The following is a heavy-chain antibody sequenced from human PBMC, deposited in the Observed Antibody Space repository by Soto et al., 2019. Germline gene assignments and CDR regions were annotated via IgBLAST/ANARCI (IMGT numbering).Heavy chain of an antibody. CDR2: ISGSGGST. V-gene: IGHV3-23*01. CDR1: GFTFSSYA. Sequence: HPGGSPRLSCASSGFTFSSYAMSWVRQAPGKGLEWVSAISGSGGSTYYADSVKGRFTISRDNSKNTLYLQMNSLRAEDTAVYYCAKVGIRGDAYSSSWDYWGQGTLVTVSS. J-gene: IGHJ4*02. D-gene: IGHD6-13*01. CDR3: AKVGIRGDAYSSSWDY.